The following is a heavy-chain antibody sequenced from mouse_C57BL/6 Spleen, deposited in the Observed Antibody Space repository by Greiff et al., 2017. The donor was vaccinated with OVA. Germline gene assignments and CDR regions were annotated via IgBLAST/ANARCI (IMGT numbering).Heavy chain of an antibody. D-gene: IGHD2-4*01. J-gene: IGHJ1*03. CDR2: ISDGGSYT. CDR1: GFTFSSYA. CDR3: ARYYDYDGWYFDV. Sequence: EVMLVESGGGLVKPGGSLKLSCAASGFTFSSYAMSWVRQTPEKRLEWVATISDGGSYTYYPDNVKGRFTISRDNAKNNLYLQMSHLKSEDTAMYYCARYYDYDGWYFDVWGTGTTVTVSS. V-gene: IGHV5-4*03.